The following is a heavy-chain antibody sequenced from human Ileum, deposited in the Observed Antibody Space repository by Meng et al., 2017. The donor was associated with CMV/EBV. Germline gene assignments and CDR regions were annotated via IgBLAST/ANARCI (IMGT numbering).Heavy chain of an antibody. J-gene: IGHJ3*02. CDR1: GFTFSSYS. D-gene: IGHD2-8*02. CDR3: ARDRGPGGDI. Sequence: GESLKISCAASGFTFSSYSMNWVRQAPGKGLEWVSSISSSSSYIYYADSVKGRFTISRDNAKNSLYLQMNSLRAEDTAVYYCARDRGPGGDIWGQGKMVTVSS. CDR2: ISSSSSYI. V-gene: IGHV3-21*01.